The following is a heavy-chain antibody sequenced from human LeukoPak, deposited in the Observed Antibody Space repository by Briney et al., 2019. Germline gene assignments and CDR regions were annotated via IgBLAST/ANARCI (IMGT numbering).Heavy chain of an antibody. CDR3: AMITMVRGVIGKFDY. CDR2: IWYDGSNK. D-gene: IGHD3-10*01. V-gene: IGHV3-33*01. CDR1: GFTFSSYG. J-gene: IGHJ4*02. Sequence: GGSLRLSCAASGFTFSSYGMHWVRQAPGKGLEWVAVIWYDGSNKYYADSVKGRFTISRDNSKNTLYLQMNSLRAEDTAVYYCAMITMVRGVIGKFDYWGQGTLVTVSS.